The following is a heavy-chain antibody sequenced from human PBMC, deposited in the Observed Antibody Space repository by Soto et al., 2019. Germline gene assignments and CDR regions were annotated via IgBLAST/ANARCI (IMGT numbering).Heavy chain of an antibody. D-gene: IGHD6-19*01. CDR3: ARSGSGWLDY. CDR2: IYYSGST. J-gene: IGHJ4*02. CDR1: GGSGGSFSGYY. V-gene: IGHV4-59*02. Sequence: PSETLSLTCAVSGGSGGSFSGYYWSWIRQPPGKGLEWIGNIYYSGSTNYNPSLKSRVTISVDTSKNQFSLKLSSVTAADTAVYYCARSGSGWLDYWGQGTLVTVSS.